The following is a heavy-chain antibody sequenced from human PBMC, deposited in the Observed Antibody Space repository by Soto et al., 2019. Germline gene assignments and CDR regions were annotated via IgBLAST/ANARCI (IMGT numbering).Heavy chain of an antibody. CDR1: GFTFSSYA. CDR2: ISYDGSNK. CDR3: ARGQLGSGSHDLNYYYYGMDV. Sequence: GGSPRLSCAASGFTFSSYAMHWVRQAPGKGLEWVAVISYDGSNKYYADSVKGRFTISRDNSKNTLYLQMNSLRAEDTAVYYCARGQLGSGSHDLNYYYYGMDVWGQGTTVTVSS. J-gene: IGHJ6*02. V-gene: IGHV3-30-3*01. D-gene: IGHD3-10*01.